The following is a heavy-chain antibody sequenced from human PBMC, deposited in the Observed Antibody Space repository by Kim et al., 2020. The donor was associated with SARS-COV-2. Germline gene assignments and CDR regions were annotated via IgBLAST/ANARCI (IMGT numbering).Heavy chain of an antibody. D-gene: IGHD2-2*01. CDR1: GFSFDDYA. Sequence: GGSLRLSCAASGFSFDDYAMHWVRQVSGKGLEWVSGFSWNSGRIVYADSVKGRFTISRDNGKNSLYLEMNSLRAEDTAFYYCAKGQGTSNWYAMDFWGQG. J-gene: IGHJ6*02. CDR3: AKGQGTSNWYAMDF. CDR2: FSWNSGRI. V-gene: IGHV3-9*01.